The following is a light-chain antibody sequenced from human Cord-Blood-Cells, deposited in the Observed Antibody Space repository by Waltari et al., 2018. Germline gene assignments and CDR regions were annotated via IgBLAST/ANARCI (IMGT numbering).Light chain of an antibody. CDR1: QSISSG. J-gene: IGKJ2*01. V-gene: IGKV1-5*01. Sequence: DIQLTHSPSTHSASVGHRDTITRRASQSISSGLAWYQQKPGKDPKLPIYDASSVESGFPSRFSGSGSGTAFTLTISSLQPDDFATYYCQQYDSYTFGQGTKLEIK. CDR2: DAS. CDR3: QQYDSYT.